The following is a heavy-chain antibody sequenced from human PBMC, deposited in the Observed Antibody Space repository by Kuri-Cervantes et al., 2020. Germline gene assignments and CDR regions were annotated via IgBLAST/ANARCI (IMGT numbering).Heavy chain of an antibody. V-gene: IGHV4-38-2*02. J-gene: IGHJ4*02. D-gene: IGHD6-19*01. CDR2: FHHSGST. Sequence: SETLSLTCTVSGYSISSGYYWGWIRQPPGKGLEWIGNFHHSGSTYYNPSLKSRVTISVDTSKNQFSLKLTSVTATDTAVYYCTRVSIAVAGVIDYWGQGTLVTVSS. CDR3: TRVSIAVAGVIDY. CDR1: GYSISSGYY.